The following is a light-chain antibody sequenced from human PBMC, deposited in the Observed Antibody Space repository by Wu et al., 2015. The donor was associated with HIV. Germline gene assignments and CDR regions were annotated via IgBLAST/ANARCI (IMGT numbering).Light chain of an antibody. CDR3: QQYGRT. CDR1: QSISSW. Sequence: DIQMTQSPSTLSASVGDRVTITCRASQSISSWVAWYQQKQGKAPKLLIYRTSRLERGVPSRFSGSGSGTEFTLTISSLQPDDFATYYCQQYGRTFGQGTKVEIK. V-gene: IGKV1-5*03. CDR2: RTS. J-gene: IGKJ1*01.